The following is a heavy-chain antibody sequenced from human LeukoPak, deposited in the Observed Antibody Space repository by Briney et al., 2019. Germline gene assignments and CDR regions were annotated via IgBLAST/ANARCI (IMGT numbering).Heavy chain of an antibody. Sequence: SETLSLTCTVSGGSISSYYWSWIRQPPGKGLEWIGYIYTSGSTNYNPSLRSRVTISVDTSKNQFSLKLSSVTAADTAVYYCARHVGAPGNDAFDIWGQGTMVTVSS. CDR2: IYTSGST. D-gene: IGHD1-26*01. V-gene: IGHV4-4*09. J-gene: IGHJ3*02. CDR3: ARHVGAPGNDAFDI. CDR1: GGSISSYY.